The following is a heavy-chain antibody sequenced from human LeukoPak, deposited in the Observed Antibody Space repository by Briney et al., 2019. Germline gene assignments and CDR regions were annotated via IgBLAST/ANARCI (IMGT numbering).Heavy chain of an antibody. J-gene: IGHJ4*02. CDR3: AKRSSTSSGYFDL. V-gene: IGHV3-48*01. D-gene: IGHD3-22*01. CDR1: GFTFSSYS. CDR2: ISSSSSTI. Sequence: PGGSLRLSCAASGFTFSSYSMNWVRQAPGKGLECVSYISSSSSTIYYADSVKGRFTISRDNAKNSLYLQMNSLRAEDTAIYYCAKRSSTSSGYFDLWGWGTLVTVSS.